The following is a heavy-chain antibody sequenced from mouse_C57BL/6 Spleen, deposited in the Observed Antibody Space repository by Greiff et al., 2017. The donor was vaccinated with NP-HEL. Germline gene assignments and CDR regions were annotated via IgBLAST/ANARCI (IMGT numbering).Heavy chain of an antibody. J-gene: IGHJ2*01. V-gene: IGHV1-15*01. CDR3: TRPLSYYYGSSSYYFDY. Sequence: VQLQESGAELVRPGASVTLSCKASGYTFTDYEMHWVKQTPVHGLEWIGAIDPETGGTAYNQKFKGKAILTADKSSSTAYMELRSLTSEDSAVYYCTRPLSYYYGSSSYYFDYWGQGTTLTVSS. CDR1: GYTFTDYE. D-gene: IGHD1-1*01. CDR2: IDPETGGT.